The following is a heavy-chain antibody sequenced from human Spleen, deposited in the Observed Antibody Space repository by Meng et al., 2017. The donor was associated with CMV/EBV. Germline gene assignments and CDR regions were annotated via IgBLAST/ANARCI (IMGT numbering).Heavy chain of an antibody. CDR3: ARVALGDFDY. CDR2: ISSSSSYI. CDR1: GFNFSSYS. D-gene: IGHD3-3*02. V-gene: IGHV3-21*01. Sequence: LSCAASGFNFSSYSMDWVRQAPGKGLEWVSSISSSSSYIYYADSVKGRFTISRDNAKNSLYLQMNSLRAEDTAVYYCARVALGDFDYWGQGTLVTVSS. J-gene: IGHJ4*02.